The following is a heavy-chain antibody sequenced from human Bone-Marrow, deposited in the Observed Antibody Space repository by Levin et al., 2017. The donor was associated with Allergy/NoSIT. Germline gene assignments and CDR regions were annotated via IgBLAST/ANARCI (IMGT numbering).Heavy chain of an antibody. CDR2: VREDGNEK. J-gene: IGHJ4*02. CDR3: VRERRGFFDY. V-gene: IGHV3-7*01. CDR1: GFTFSNYW. Sequence: SCAASGFTFSNYWMNWVRQAPGKGLEWVASVREDGNEKHYLDSVKGRFTIFRDNARNSLFLQMNSLRAEDTALYFCVRERRGFFDYWGQGALVTVSS.